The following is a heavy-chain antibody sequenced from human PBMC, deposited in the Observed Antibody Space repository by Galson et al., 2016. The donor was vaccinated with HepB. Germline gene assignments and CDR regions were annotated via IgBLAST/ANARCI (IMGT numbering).Heavy chain of an antibody. V-gene: IGHV3-23*01. J-gene: IGHJ4*02. D-gene: IGHD6-19*01. CDR2: IDGPTPNT. Sequence: SLRLSCAASGFTFRNYALSWVRRAPGKGLEWVSHIDGPTPNTHYADSVRGRFSIYRDNSRDTLYLQMDSLTAKDSAIYYCTTWLSHHFDYWAQGTRVTVSS. CDR3: TTWLSHHFDY. CDR1: GFTFRNYA.